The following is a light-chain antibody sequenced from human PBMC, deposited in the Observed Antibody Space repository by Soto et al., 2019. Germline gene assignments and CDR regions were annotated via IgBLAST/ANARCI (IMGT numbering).Light chain of an antibody. J-gene: IGLJ1*01. Sequence: QSALTQPPSASAYPGQSVAISCPGTSSDVGGYNYVSWYQQHPGKAPKLMIYEVIKRPSGVPDRFSGSKSGNTASLTVSGLQAEDEADYYCSSYAGSSNVFGTGTKVTVL. CDR2: EVI. CDR3: SSYAGSSNV. CDR1: SSDVGGYNY. V-gene: IGLV2-8*01.